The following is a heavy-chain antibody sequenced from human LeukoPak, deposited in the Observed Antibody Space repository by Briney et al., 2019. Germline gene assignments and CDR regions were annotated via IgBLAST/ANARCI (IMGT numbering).Heavy chain of an antibody. CDR3: ARDRITMVRGALRYYGTDV. CDR2: IYYSGST. J-gene: IGHJ6*02. CDR1: GGSISSYY. Sequence: SETLSLTCTVSGGSISSYYWSWIRQPPGKGLEWIGYIYYSGSTNYNPSLKSRVTISVDTSKNQFSLKLNSVTAADTAVYYCARDRITMVRGALRYYGTDVWGQGTTVTVSS. V-gene: IGHV4-59*01. D-gene: IGHD3-10*01.